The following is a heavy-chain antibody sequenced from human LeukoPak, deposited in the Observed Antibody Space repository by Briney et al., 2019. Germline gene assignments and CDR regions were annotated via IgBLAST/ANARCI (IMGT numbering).Heavy chain of an antibody. V-gene: IGHV3-30*18. CDR1: GFTFSSYG. Sequence: GGSLRLSCAASGFTFSSYGIHWVRQAPGKGLEWVAVISYDGSHKYYGKSVRGRFTISRDNSKNTLYLQMDSLRGEDTAVYYCAKSREGVPTRCLDYWGQGTLVTVSS. CDR2: ISYDGSHK. J-gene: IGHJ4*02. D-gene: IGHD5-24*01. CDR3: AKSREGVPTRCLDY.